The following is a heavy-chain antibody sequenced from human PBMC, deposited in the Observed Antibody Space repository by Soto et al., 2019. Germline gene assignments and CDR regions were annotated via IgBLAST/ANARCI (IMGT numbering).Heavy chain of an antibody. D-gene: IGHD3-9*01. V-gene: IGHV4-30-2*01. CDR1: GGSISSGGYS. CDR3: ARAHYDILTGSTYYFDY. Sequence: SETLSLTCAVSGGSISSGGYSWSWVRQPPGKGLEWIGYIYHSGSTYYNPSLKSRVTISVDRSKNQFSLKLSSVTAADTAVYYCARAHYDILTGSTYYFDYWGQGTLVTVSS. J-gene: IGHJ4*02. CDR2: IYHSGST.